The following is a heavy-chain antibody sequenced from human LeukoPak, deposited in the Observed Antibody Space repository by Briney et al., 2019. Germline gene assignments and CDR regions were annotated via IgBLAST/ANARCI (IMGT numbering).Heavy chain of an antibody. V-gene: IGHV3-30-3*01. Sequence: PGRSLRLSCAASGFTFSSYAMHWVRQAPGKGLEWVAVISYDGSNKYSADSVKGRFTISRDNSKNTLYLQMNSLRAEDTAVYYCARDRQGYYSHDYWGQGTLVTVSS. CDR3: ARDRQGYYSHDY. J-gene: IGHJ4*02. CDR1: GFTFSSYA. D-gene: IGHD2-15*01. CDR2: ISYDGSNK.